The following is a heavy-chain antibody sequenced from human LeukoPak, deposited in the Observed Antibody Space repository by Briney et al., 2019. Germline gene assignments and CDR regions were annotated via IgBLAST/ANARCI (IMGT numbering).Heavy chain of an antibody. D-gene: IGHD2-2*01. CDR3: ARDDCSTTGCHFY. J-gene: IGHJ4*02. Sequence: PSETLSLTCAVSGYSISSGYYWGWIRQPPGKGLEWIGSIYHSGSTYYNPSLKSRLAMSMDTSKDQFSLTLASVTAADTAVYYCARDDCSTTGCHFYWGQGTLVTVSS. CDR1: GYSISSGYY. CDR2: IYHSGST. V-gene: IGHV4-38-2*02.